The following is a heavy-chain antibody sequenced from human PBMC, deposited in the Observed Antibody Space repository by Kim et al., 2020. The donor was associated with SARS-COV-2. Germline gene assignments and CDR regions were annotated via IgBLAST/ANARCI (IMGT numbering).Heavy chain of an antibody. V-gene: IGHV4-39*01. CDR1: GGSISSSSYY. Sequence: SETLSLTCTVSGGSISSSSYYCGWIRQAPGKGLEWIGSIYYSGSTYYNPSLKSRVTISVDTSKFSLRLNSVTAADTAVYYCATTYCGGDCSSPDYFVYWGQGTLVTVSS. J-gene: IGHJ4*02. D-gene: IGHD2-21*01. CDR2: IYYSGST. CDR3: ATTYCGGDCSSPDYFVY.